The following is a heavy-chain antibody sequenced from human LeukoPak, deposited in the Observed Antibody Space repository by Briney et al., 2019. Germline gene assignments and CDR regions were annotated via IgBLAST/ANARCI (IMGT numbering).Heavy chain of an antibody. Sequence: GGSLRLSCAASRFTFSSYSMNWVRQAPGKGLEWVSSISSSGSYIYYADSVKGRFTISRDNAKNSLYLQMNSLRAEDTAVYYCARDIYDFWSGYFTQPSPTFDYWGQGTLVTVSS. V-gene: IGHV3-21*04. J-gene: IGHJ4*02. CDR3: ARDIYDFWSGYFTQPSPTFDY. CDR1: RFTFSSYS. CDR2: ISSSGSYI. D-gene: IGHD3-3*01.